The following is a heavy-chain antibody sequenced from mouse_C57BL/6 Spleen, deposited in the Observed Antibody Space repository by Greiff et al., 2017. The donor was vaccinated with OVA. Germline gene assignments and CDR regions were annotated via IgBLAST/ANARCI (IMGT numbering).Heavy chain of an antibody. CDR1: GYTFTSYW. D-gene: IGHD2-2*01. J-gene: IGHJ2*01. CDR3: ARSGYGYPDY. V-gene: IGHV1-64*01. CDR2: IHPNSGST. Sequence: VQLQQPGAELVKPGASVKLSCKASGYTFTSYWMHWVKQRPGQGLEWIGMIHPNSGSTNYNEKFKSKATLTVDKSSSTASMQLRSLTSEDSAVYYCARSGYGYPDYWGQGTTLTVSS.